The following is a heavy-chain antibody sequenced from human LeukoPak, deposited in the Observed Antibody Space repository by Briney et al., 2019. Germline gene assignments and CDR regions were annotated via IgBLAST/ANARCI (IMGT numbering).Heavy chain of an antibody. Sequence: GGSLRLSCATSGFTFSSYSMNWVRQAPGKGLEWVSSISSSSSYIYYADSVKGRFTISRDNAKNSLYLQMNSLRAEDTAVYYCARDYYGSGSYYNPPHYMDVWGKGTTVTISS. D-gene: IGHD3-10*01. CDR1: GFTFSSYS. V-gene: IGHV3-21*01. CDR3: ARDYYGSGSYYNPPHYMDV. CDR2: ISSSSSYI. J-gene: IGHJ6*03.